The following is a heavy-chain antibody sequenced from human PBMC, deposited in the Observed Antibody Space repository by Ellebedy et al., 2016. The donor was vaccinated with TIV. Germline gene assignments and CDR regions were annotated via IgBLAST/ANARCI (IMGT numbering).Heavy chain of an antibody. CDR1: GYTFTTSG. CDR3: ARAFRYTTGWYNHEAFDI. J-gene: IGHJ3*02. Sequence: ASVKVSCXASGYTFTTSGIAWVWQAPGQGLDWVGWVSTYSNKTNYAQKLQGRVTMTTDTSANTASVELSSLTSEDTAVYYCARAFRYTTGWYNHEAFDIWGQGTRVTVFS. CDR2: VSTYSNKT. V-gene: IGHV1-18*01. D-gene: IGHD6-19*01.